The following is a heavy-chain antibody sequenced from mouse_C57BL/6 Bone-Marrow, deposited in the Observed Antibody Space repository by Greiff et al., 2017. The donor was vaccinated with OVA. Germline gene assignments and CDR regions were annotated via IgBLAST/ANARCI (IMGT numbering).Heavy chain of an antibody. Sequence: QVQLKQSGAELAKPGASVKLSCKASGYTFTSYWMHWVKQRPGQGLEWIGYINPSSGYTKYNQKFKDKATLTADKSSSTAYMQLSSLTYEDSAVYYCASLYYGSSRAFAYWGQGTLVTVSA. D-gene: IGHD1-1*01. CDR1: GYTFTSYW. CDR2: INPSSGYT. V-gene: IGHV1-7*01. J-gene: IGHJ3*01. CDR3: ASLYYGSSRAFAY.